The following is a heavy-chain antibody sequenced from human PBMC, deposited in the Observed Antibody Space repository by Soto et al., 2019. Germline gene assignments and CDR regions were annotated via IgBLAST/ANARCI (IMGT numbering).Heavy chain of an antibody. J-gene: IGHJ3*02. CDR1: GFTFSRYW. CDR2: IKQDGTEK. D-gene: IGHD5-18*01. V-gene: IGHV3-7*01. CDR3: ARGDTPMITGMDSFDI. Sequence: PGGSLRLSCAASGFTFSRYWMNWVRQAPGKGLEWVANIKQDGTEKNYVDSVKGRFTISRDNARKSLYLQMDSLRAEDTAVYFCARGDTPMITGMDSFDIWGQGTMATISS.